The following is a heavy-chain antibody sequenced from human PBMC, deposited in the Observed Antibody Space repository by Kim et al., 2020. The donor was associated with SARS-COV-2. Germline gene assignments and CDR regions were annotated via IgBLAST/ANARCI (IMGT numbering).Heavy chain of an antibody. CDR1: GFTFSSYA. V-gene: IGHV3-30*04. Sequence: GGSLRLSCAASGFTFSSYAMHWVRQAPGKGLEWVAVISYDGSNKYYADSVKGRFTISRDNSKNTLYLQMNSLRAEDTAVYYCARGLGSGGCWGQGTLVTVSS. J-gene: IGHJ4*02. CDR3: ARGLGSGGC. D-gene: IGHD6-19*01. CDR2: ISYDGSNK.